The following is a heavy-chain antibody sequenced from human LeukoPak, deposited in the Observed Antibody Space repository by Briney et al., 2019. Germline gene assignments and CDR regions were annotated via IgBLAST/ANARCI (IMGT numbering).Heavy chain of an antibody. CDR3: ARGSVSSGWFMSRYFDY. J-gene: IGHJ4*02. Sequence: XYNGNTNYAQKLQGRVTMTTDTSTSTAYMELRSLRSDDTALYYCARGSVSSGWFMSRYFDYWGQGTLVTVSS. CDR2: XYNGNT. D-gene: IGHD6-19*01. V-gene: IGHV1-18*01.